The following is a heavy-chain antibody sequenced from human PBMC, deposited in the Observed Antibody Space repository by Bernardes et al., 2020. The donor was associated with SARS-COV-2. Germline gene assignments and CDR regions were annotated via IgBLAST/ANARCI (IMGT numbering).Heavy chain of an antibody. CDR1: GYTFNSYG. J-gene: IGHJ6*02. D-gene: IGHD6-13*01. CDR2: ITDYNGNT. Sequence: ASVKVSCKASGYTFNSYGISWVRQAPGQGLEWMGWITDYNGNTNYAQKLQGRVTMTTDTYTSTAYMELRSLRSDDTAVYYCARDRSVAWYGDSDEGMDVWGQGTTVTVSS. V-gene: IGHV1-18*01. CDR3: ARDRSVAWYGDSDEGMDV.